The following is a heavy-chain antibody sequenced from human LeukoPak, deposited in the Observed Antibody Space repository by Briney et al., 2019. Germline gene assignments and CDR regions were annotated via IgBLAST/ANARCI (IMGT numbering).Heavy chain of an antibody. CDR3: ARQPDSSGYHHYDY. D-gene: IGHD3-22*01. CDR1: GGSFSGYY. CDR2: INHSGST. J-gene: IGHJ4*02. Sequence: SETLSLTCAVYGGSFSGYYRSWIRQPPGKGLEWIGEINHSGSTNYNPSPKSRVTISVDTSKNQFSLKLSSVTAADTAVYYCARQPDSSGYHHYDYWGQGTLVTVSS. V-gene: IGHV4-34*01.